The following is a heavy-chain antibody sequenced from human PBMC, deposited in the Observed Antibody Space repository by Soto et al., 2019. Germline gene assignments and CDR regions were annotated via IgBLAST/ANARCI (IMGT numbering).Heavy chain of an antibody. CDR1: GFTFRRYW. CDR3: ARDLDVDY. Sequence: SLRLSCAASGFTFRRYWMSWVRQAPGKGLEWVANIKPDGSEKYYVDSVKGRFTISRDNAKNSLYLQMNSLRAEDTAVFYCARDLDVDYWGQGTLVTVSS. J-gene: IGHJ4*02. D-gene: IGHD1-1*01. CDR2: IKPDGSEK. V-gene: IGHV3-7*05.